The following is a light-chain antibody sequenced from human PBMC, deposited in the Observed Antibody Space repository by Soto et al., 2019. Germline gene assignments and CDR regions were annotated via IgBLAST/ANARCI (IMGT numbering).Light chain of an antibody. CDR2: KAS. Sequence: IQMTQSPSTLSASVGDRVTNTCRASQRISSWLAWYQQKPGTAPKLLIYKASTLQSGVPSRFSGSGSGTEFTLTISSLQPDDSATYYCQQYNDNWTFGQGTKVDIK. CDR1: QRISSW. J-gene: IGKJ1*01. V-gene: IGKV1-5*03. CDR3: QQYNDNWT.